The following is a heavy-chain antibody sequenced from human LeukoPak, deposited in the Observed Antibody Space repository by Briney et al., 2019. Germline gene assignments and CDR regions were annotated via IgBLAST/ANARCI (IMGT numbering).Heavy chain of an antibody. Sequence: ASVKVSCKASGYTFTSYDTNWVRQATGQGLEWMGWMNPNSGNTGYAQKFQGRVTMTRNTSISTAYMELSSLRSEDTAVYYCARAENRYFDWLLSHNWFDPWGQGTLVTVSS. CDR3: ARAENRYFDWLLSHNWFDP. CDR2: MNPNSGNT. J-gene: IGHJ5*02. CDR1: GYTFTSYD. V-gene: IGHV1-8*01. D-gene: IGHD3-9*01.